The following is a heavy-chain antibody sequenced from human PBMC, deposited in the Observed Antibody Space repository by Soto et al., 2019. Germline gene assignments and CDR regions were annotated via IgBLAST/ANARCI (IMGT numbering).Heavy chain of an antibody. Sequence: RASVQVSCEKSRYTFSSCSIAWVRRAPGQGLEWLGWISPDDGNTDYEQKFQGRVTMTADTLTNNAYMEWRSLKYDDTAVYYCATVEAGFGELLHWGQGTQVTVSS. D-gene: IGHD3-10*01. CDR1: RYTFSSCS. CDR3: ATVEAGFGELLH. CDR2: ISPDDGNT. V-gene: IGHV1-18*01. J-gene: IGHJ4*02.